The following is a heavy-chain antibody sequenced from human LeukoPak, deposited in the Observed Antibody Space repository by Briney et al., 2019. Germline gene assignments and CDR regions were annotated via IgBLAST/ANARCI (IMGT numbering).Heavy chain of an antibody. D-gene: IGHD3-10*01. CDR2: IYWDDDK. V-gene: IGHV2-5*02. J-gene: IGHJ4*02. CDR3: ARGRFGELYLDY. Sequence: SGPTLVKPTQTLTLTCTFSGFSLSTSGVGVGWIRQPPGKALEWLALIYWDDDKRYSPSLKSRLTITKDTSKNQVVLTMTYMXPVDTATYYRARGRFGELYLDYWGQGTLVTVSS. CDR1: GFSLSTSGVG.